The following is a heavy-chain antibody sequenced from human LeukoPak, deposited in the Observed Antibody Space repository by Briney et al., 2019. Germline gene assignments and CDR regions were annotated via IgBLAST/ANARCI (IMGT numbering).Heavy chain of an antibody. CDR3: ARRSDLPTGQQLVRDDAFDI. V-gene: IGHV3-21*01. Sequence: PGGSLRLSCAASRFTFSSYSMNWVRQAPGKGLEWVSSISSSSSYIYYADSVKGRFTISRDNAKNSLYLQMNSLRAEDTAVYYCARRSDLPTGQQLVRDDAFDIWGQGTMVTVSS. D-gene: IGHD6-13*01. J-gene: IGHJ3*02. CDR1: RFTFSSYS. CDR2: ISSSSSYI.